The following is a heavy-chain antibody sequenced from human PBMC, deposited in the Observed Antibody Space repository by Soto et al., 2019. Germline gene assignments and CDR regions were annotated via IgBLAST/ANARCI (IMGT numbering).Heavy chain of an antibody. V-gene: IGHV4-59*01. Sequence: SETLSLTCTVPGGSISSYYWSWIRQPPGKGLEWIGYIYYSGSTNYNPSLKSRVTISVDTSKNQFSLKLSSVTAADTAVYYCARDSEISTRFDYWGQGTLVTVST. CDR1: GGSISSYY. CDR3: ARDSEISTRFDY. J-gene: IGHJ4*02. D-gene: IGHD3-10*01. CDR2: IYYSGST.